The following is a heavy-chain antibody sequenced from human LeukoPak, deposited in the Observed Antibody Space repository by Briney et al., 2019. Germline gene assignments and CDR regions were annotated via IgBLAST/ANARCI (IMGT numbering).Heavy chain of an antibody. J-gene: IGHJ5*02. CDR2: IYYSGST. D-gene: IGHD4-23*01. CDR3: ARGSRMSVGFEP. CDR1: GGSISSHY. V-gene: IGHV4-59*11. Sequence: SETLSLTCTVSGGSISSHYWSWIRQPPGKGLEWVGYIYYSGSTNCNPSLKSRVTISVDTSKNQFSLKLSSVTAADTAVYYCARGSRMSVGFEPCGQGTLVNVSS.